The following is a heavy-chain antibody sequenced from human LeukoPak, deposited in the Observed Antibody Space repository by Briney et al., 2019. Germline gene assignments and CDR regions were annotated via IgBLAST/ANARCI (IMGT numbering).Heavy chain of an antibody. CDR1: GGSMSSYY. CDR3: ARDHQLYGSPWDWFDP. V-gene: IGHV4-4*07. D-gene: IGHD3-10*01. Sequence: PSETLSLTCTVSGGSMSSYYWSWIRQPAGKGLEWIGCIYSTGSTNYNPSLKSRVTMSVDASKNQFSLRLSSVTAADTAVYYCARDHQLYGSPWDWFDPWGQGMLVTVSS. J-gene: IGHJ5*02. CDR2: IYSTGST.